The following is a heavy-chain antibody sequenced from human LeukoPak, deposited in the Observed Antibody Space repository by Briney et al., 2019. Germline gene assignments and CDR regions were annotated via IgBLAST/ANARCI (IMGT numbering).Heavy chain of an antibody. D-gene: IGHD3-16*01. CDR3: ATLGGVIDYYYYYMDV. CDR1: EFSVGSNY. Sequence: GGSLRLSCAASEFSVGSNYMTWVRQAPGKGLEWVSLYSGGSTYYADSVKGRFTISRDNSKNTLYLQMNSLRAEDTAVYYCATLGGVIDYYYYYMDVWGKGTTVTISS. CDR2: YSGGST. J-gene: IGHJ6*03. V-gene: IGHV3-53*01.